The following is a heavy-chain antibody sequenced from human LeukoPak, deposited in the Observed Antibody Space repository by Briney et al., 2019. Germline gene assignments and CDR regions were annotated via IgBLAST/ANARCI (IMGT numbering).Heavy chain of an antibody. CDR2: IYSGGST. CDR1: GFTVSSNY. D-gene: IGHD3-16*02. CDR3: ARRYDYVWGSYRFDY. Sequence: GGSLRLSCAASGFTVSSNYMSWVRQAPGKGLEWVSVIYSGGSTYYADSVKGRFTISRDNSKNTLYLQMNSLRAEDTAVYYCARRYDYVWGSYRFDYWGQGTLVTVSS. J-gene: IGHJ4*02. V-gene: IGHV3-66*04.